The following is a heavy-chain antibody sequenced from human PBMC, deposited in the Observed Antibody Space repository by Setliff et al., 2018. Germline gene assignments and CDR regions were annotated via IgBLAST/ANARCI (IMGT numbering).Heavy chain of an antibody. V-gene: IGHV4-4*08. J-gene: IGHJ6*03. CDR1: GASITSYY. Sequence: KTSETLSLTCSVSGASITSYYWSWIRQPPGKGLEWIAYIHNNGRIKYNPALKSRVTISLDTSKNQFSLNLNSATAADTAVYYCARVVIRYYYYYMDVWGKGTTVTVSS. CDR3: ARVVIRYYYYYMDV. D-gene: IGHD2-21*01. CDR2: IHNNGRI.